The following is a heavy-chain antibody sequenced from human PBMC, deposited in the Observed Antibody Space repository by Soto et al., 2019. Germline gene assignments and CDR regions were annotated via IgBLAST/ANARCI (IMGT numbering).Heavy chain of an antibody. CDR2: IIPILDIA. Sequence: ASVKVSCKDSGDSFSTYTFSWVRQAPGQGLEWIGRIIPILDIANYAQKFQGRVTITADKFRSTAYMELSSLRSEDSAVYYCAREWELPWGQGTLVTVSS. CDR3: AREWELP. J-gene: IGHJ5*02. CDR1: GDSFSTYT. V-gene: IGHV1-69*02. D-gene: IGHD1-26*01.